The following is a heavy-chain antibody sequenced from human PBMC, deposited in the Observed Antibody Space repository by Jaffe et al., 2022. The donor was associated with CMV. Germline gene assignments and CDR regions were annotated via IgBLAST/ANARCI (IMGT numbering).Heavy chain of an antibody. CDR3: ARISGVRRTYSSSWPFDY. CDR1: GGSISSSNW. CDR2: IYHSGST. Sequence: QVQLQESGPGLVKPSGTLSLTCAVSGGSISSSNWWSWVRQPPGKGLEWIGEIYHSGSTNYNPSLKSRVTISVDKSKNQFSLKLSSVTAADTAVYYCARISGVRRTYSSSWPFDYWGQGTLVTVSS. V-gene: IGHV4-4*02. J-gene: IGHJ4*02. D-gene: IGHD6-13*01.